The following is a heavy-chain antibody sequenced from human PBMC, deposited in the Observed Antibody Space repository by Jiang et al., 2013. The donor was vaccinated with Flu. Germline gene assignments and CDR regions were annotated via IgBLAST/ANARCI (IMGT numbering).Heavy chain of an antibody. V-gene: IGHV3-23*01. CDR1: GFTFSSYA. J-gene: IGHJ4*02. Sequence: VQLLESGGGLVQPGGSLRLSCAASGFTFSSYAMSWVRQAPGKGLEWVSAISGSGGSTYYADSVKGRFTISRDNSKNTLYLQMNSLRAEDTAVYSPTAKYRPQYYFDYWAREPWSPSP. CDR2: ISGSGGST. D-gene: IGHD2-2*02. CDR3: TAKYRPQYYFDY.